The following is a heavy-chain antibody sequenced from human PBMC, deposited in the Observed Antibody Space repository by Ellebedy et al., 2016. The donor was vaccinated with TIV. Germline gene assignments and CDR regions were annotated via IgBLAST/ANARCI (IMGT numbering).Heavy chain of an antibody. CDR1: GYTFTDYW. CDR3: ARINCSSTSCYSDAFDI. V-gene: IGHV5-51*01. D-gene: IGHD2-2*01. J-gene: IGHJ3*02. Sequence: GESLKISXQASGYTFTDYWIGWVRQMSGKGLEWMGIIYPGDSDTRYSPSFQGQVTISADKSISTAYVQWSSLKASDTAMYYCARINCSSTSCYSDAFDIWGQGTMVTVSS. CDR2: IYPGDSDT.